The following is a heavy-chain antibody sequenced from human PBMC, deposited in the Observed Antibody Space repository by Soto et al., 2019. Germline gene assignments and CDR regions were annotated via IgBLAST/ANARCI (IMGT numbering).Heavy chain of an antibody. D-gene: IGHD3-10*01. CDR2: ISGSGGST. CDR1: GFTFSSYA. J-gene: IGHJ4*02. Sequence: PGGSLRLSCAASGFTFSSYAMSWVRQAPGKGLEWVSAISGSGGSTYYADSVKGRFTISRDNSKNTLYLQMNSLRAEDTAVYYCAKRPPTSSGSYYNSYSDYWGQGTLVTVSS. CDR3: AKRPPTSSGSYYNSYSDY. V-gene: IGHV3-23*01.